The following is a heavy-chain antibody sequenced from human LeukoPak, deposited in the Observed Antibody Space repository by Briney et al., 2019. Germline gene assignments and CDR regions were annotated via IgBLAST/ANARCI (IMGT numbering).Heavy chain of an antibody. D-gene: IGHD2-2*01. Sequence: ASVKVSCKASGYTFTGHYMHWVRQAPGQGLEWMGRINPNSGGTNYAQKFQGRVTMTRDTSISTAYVELSRLRSDDTAVYYCARETRHIVVVPAAIMFDPWGKGTLVPVSS. CDR3: ARETRHIVVVPAAIMFDP. CDR2: INPNSGGT. V-gene: IGHV1-2*06. CDR1: GYTFTGHY. J-gene: IGHJ5*02.